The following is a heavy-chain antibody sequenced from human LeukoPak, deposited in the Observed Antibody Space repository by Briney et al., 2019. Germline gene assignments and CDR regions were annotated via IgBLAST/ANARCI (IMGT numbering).Heavy chain of an antibody. Sequence: ASVKVSCKASGYTFTGYYMHWVRQAPGQGLEWMGWISAYNGNTNYAQKLQGRVTMTTDTSTSTAYMELRSLRSDDTAVYYCARAVIAAAGIKFDPWGQGTLVTVSS. CDR2: ISAYNGNT. V-gene: IGHV1-18*04. CDR3: ARAVIAAAGIKFDP. J-gene: IGHJ5*02. D-gene: IGHD6-13*01. CDR1: GYTFTGYY.